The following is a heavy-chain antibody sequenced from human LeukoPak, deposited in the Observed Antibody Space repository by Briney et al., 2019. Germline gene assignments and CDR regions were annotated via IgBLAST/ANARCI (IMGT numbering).Heavy chain of an antibody. J-gene: IGHJ4*02. CDR3: ARDPLDGSGSYFGY. CDR2: IIPIFGTA. V-gene: IGHV1-69*06. CDR1: GGTFSSYG. D-gene: IGHD3-10*01. Sequence: ASVKVSCKASGGTFSSYGISWVRQAPGQGLEWMGGIIPIFGTANYAQKFQGRVTITADKSTSTAYMELSSLRSEDTAVYYCARDPLDGSGSYFGYWGQGTLVTVSS.